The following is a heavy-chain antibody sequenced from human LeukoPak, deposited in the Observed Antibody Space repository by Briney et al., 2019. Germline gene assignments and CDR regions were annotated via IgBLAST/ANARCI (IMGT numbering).Heavy chain of an antibody. CDR3: AREGPLYSSSWCDY. J-gene: IGHJ4*02. CDR1: GFTFSSYE. CDR2: ISTGGNTI. Sequence: GGSLRLSCAASGFTFSSYEMNWVRQAPGKGLEWLSYISTGGNTIYYADSVKGRFTISRDDAKNSLYLQMNSLRADDTAVYYCAREGPLYSSSWCDYWGQGTLVTVSS. D-gene: IGHD6-13*01. V-gene: IGHV3-48*03.